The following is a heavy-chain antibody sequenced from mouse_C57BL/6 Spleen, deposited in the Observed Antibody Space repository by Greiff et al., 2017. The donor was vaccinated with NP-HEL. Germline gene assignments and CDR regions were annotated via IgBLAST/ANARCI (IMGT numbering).Heavy chain of an antibody. J-gene: IGHJ2*01. Sequence: EVMLVESGEGLVKPGGSLKLSCAASGFTFSSYAMSWVRQTPEKRLEWVAYISSGGDYIYYADTVKGRFTISRDNARNTLYLQMSSLKSEDTAMYYCTRDYYGYDVGDYWGQGTTLTVSS. CDR1: GFTFSSYA. CDR3: TRDYYGYDVGDY. CDR2: ISSGGDYI. D-gene: IGHD2-2*01. V-gene: IGHV5-9-1*02.